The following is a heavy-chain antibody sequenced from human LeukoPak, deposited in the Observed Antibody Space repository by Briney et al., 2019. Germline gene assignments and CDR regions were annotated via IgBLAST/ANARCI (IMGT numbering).Heavy chain of an antibody. J-gene: IGHJ1*01. CDR2: IFTSGST. CDR3: ARTLVRGAPGALPH. V-gene: IGHV4-61*02. CDR1: GGSIGSGNYY. Sequence: PSEALSLTCTVSGGSIGSGNYYWSWIRQPAGKGLEWIGRIFTSGSTNYNPSLKSRVTISIDTSKNQFSLNLNSVTAADTAVYYCARTLVRGAPGALPHWGQGTLVTVSS. D-gene: IGHD3-10*01.